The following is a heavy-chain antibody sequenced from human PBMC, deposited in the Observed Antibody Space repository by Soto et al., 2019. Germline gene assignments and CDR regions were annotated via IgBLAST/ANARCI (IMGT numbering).Heavy chain of an antibody. J-gene: IGHJ4*02. CDR1: GYTFTSYY. V-gene: IGHV1-46*01. CDR3: ASSGSGWYLY. CDR2: INPSGGST. Sequence: GASVKVSCKASGYTFTSYYMHWVRQAPGQGLEWMGIINPSGGSTSYAQKFQGRVTMTRNTSISTAYIELSSLRSEDTAVYYCASSGSGWYLYWGQGTLVTVSS. D-gene: IGHD6-19*01.